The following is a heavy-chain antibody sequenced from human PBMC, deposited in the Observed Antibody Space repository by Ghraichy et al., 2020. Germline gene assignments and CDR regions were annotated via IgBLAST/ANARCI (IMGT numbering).Heavy chain of an antibody. J-gene: IGHJ5*02. V-gene: IGHV3-23*01. CDR2: ISHSGGNT. CDR3: SKAWGYFSGAVCPSNNWFDP. D-gene: IGHD2-15*01. CDR1: GFTFSSYV. Sequence: GGSLRLSCTASGFTFSSYVMNWVRQAPGKGLEWVSSISHSGGNTYYADSVKGRFTISRDNSKNTLYLQMDRLRAEDTAVYYCSKAWGYFSGAVCPSNNWFDPWGQGTLVTVSS.